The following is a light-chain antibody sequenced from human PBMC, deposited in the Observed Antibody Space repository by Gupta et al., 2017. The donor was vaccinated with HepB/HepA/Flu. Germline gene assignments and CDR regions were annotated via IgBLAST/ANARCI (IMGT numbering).Light chain of an antibody. CDR2: KDS. V-gene: IGLV3-25*03. Sequence: SYDLTQPPSVSVSPGQTARITCSGDSLPDQYSYWYQQKPGQAPVLLIYKDSERPSGIPERFSGSSSGTTVTLTISGVQAEDEGDYYCQSADNSGYVFGTGTKVTVL. CDR1: SLPDQY. CDR3: QSADNSGYV. J-gene: IGLJ1*01.